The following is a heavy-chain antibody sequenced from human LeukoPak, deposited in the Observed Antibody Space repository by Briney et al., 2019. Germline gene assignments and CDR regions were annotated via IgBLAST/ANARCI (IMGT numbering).Heavy chain of an antibody. CDR3: ATDSYCSSTSCYWLGGHPPPYYMDV. Sequence: GASVKVSCKASGYTFTSYGISWVRQAPGQGLEWMGWISAYNGNTNYAQKLQGRVTMTTDTSTSTAYMELSSLRSEDTAVYYCATDSYCSSTSCYWLGGHPPPYYMDVWGKGTTVTVSS. CDR2: ISAYNGNT. D-gene: IGHD2-2*01. J-gene: IGHJ6*03. V-gene: IGHV1-18*01. CDR1: GYTFTSYG.